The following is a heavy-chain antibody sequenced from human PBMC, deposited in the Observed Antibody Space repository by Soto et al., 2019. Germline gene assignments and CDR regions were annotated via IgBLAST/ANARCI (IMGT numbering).Heavy chain of an antibody. V-gene: IGHV4-4*02. D-gene: IGHD2-15*01. CDR1: GGAISSSYW. CDR2: IFHSGST. CDR3: AYSPRYCSGKKRSW. Sequence: QVQLQESGPGVVKPSGTLSLTCAVSGGAISSSYWWSWVRQPPGKGLEWIGEIFHSGSTNYNPSLKSRVTILIDKSKNHFSLRLSSVTAADTAVYYCAYSPRYCSGKKRSWWGQGTLVTVSS. J-gene: IGHJ4*02.